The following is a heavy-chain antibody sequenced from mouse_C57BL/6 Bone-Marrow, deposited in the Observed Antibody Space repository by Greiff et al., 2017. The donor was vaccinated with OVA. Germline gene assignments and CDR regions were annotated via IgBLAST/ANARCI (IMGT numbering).Heavy chain of an antibody. CDR2: ISSGGSYT. Sequence: DVKLVESGGDLVKPGGSLKLSCAASGFTFSSYGMSWVRQTPDKRLEWVATISSGGSYTYYPDRVKGRFTISRDNAKNTLYLQMSSLKSEDTAMYYCARHGLLTGTSFAYWGQGTLVTVSA. CDR3: ARHGLLTGTSFAY. V-gene: IGHV5-6*02. CDR1: GFTFSSYG. J-gene: IGHJ3*01. D-gene: IGHD4-1*01.